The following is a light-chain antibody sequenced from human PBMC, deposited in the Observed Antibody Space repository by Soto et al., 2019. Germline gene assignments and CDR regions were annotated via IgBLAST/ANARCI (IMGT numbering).Light chain of an antibody. Sequence: QSALTQPPSVSGSPGQSVTISCTGTSSDVGSYDRVSWYQQHPGTAPKLMIYEVSNRPSGVPDRFSGSKSGSTASLTISGLQAEDEADYYCSSYTSTSTLVFGGGTKLTVL. CDR1: SSDVGSYDR. CDR3: SSYTSTSTLV. V-gene: IGLV2-18*02. J-gene: IGLJ2*01. CDR2: EVS.